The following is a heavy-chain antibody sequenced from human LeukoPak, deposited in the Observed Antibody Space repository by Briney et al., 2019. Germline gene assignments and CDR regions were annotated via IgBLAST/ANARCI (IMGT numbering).Heavy chain of an antibody. CDR2: ISGSGGST. CDR1: GFTFSSYA. Sequence: GGSLRLSCAASGFTFSSYAMSWVRQAPGKGLEWVSAISGSGGSTYYADSVKGRFTISRDNSKNTLYLQMNSLRAEDTAVYYCAKDIRVHYYDSSGDALDIWGQGTMVTVSS. V-gene: IGHV3-23*01. D-gene: IGHD3-22*01. J-gene: IGHJ3*02. CDR3: AKDIRVHYYDSSGDALDI.